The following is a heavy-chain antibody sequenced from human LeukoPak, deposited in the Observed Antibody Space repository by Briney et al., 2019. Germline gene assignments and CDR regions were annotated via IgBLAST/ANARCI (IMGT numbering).Heavy chain of an antibody. J-gene: IGHJ5*02. CDR2: FDPEDGET. V-gene: IGHV1-24*01. Sequence: EASVTVSCKVSGYTLTELSMHWVRQAPGKGLEWMGGFDPEDGETIYAQKFQGRVTMTEDTSTDTAYMEPSSLRSEDTAVYYCATEGATMLRWFDPWGQGTLVTVSS. CDR3: ATEGATMLRWFDP. CDR1: GYTLTELS. D-gene: IGHD1-26*01.